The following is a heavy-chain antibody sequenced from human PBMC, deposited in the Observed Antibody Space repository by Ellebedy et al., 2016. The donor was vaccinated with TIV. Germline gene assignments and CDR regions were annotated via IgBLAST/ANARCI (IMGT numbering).Heavy chain of an antibody. J-gene: IGHJ4*02. Sequence: AASVNVSCKASGYTFTSDLIHWVRQAPGQGLEWMGIINPSGGGTGYAQKFQGRVTMTRDTSASTVYMELSSLRSEDTAVYYCAREGGVYYFDYWGQGTLVTVSS. V-gene: IGHV1-46*01. D-gene: IGHD1-26*01. CDR3: AREGGVYYFDY. CDR2: INPSGGGT. CDR1: GYTFTSDL.